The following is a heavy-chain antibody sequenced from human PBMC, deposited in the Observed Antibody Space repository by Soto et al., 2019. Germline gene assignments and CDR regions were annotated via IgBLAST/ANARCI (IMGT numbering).Heavy chain of an antibody. Sequence: QVQLVQSGPEVKKPGASVKVSCKASGYTFTTSGINWVRQAHGQGLEWMGWISGYNGNTNYAQQFQGRITLTTDTSTSTAYMELTSLTSDDTAVYYCARVGRVVAARQRFDPWGQGTLVTVSS. V-gene: IGHV1-18*01. J-gene: IGHJ5*02. CDR3: ARVGRVVAARQRFDP. CDR1: GYTFTTSG. CDR2: ISGYNGNT. D-gene: IGHD2-15*01.